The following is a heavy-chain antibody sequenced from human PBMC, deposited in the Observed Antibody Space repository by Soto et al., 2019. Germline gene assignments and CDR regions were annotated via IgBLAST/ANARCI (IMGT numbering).Heavy chain of an antibody. D-gene: IGHD4-17*01. CDR2: IYNRGST. CDR3: ARSPEATVTAFDY. Sequence: QVQLQESGPGLVKPSQTLSLPCSVSGGSISSGGYYWGWIRQHPGKGLEWMGYIYNRGSTYYNPSLKSRVTISVATSKNQFSLKLSSVTAADTAVYYCARSPEATVTAFDYWGQGTLVTVSS. V-gene: IGHV4-31*03. J-gene: IGHJ4*02. CDR1: GGSISSGGYY.